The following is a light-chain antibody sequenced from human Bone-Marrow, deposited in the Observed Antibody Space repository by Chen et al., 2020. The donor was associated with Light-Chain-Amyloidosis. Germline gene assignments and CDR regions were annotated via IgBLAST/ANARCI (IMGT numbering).Light chain of an antibody. CDR2: GAS. Sequence: EIVLTQSPGTLSLSPGERATLSCRASQSVSSSYLAWYQQKPGQAPRLLIYGASSRATGIPDSVSGRGSGTDFTHTISRLEPEALAVYYCQQYGSSPKTFGQGTKVELK. J-gene: IGKJ1*01. CDR1: QSVSSSY. CDR3: QQYGSSPKT. V-gene: IGKV3-20*01.